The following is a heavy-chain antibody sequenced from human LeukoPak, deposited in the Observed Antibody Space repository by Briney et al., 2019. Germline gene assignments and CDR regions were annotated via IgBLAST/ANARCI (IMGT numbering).Heavy chain of an antibody. D-gene: IGHD3-22*01. CDR2: VYYSGST. CDR3: ARSHDSSGYLFDY. V-gene: IGHV4-39*07. J-gene: IGHJ4*02. CDR1: GGSISSSSYY. Sequence: PSETPSLTCTVSGGSISSSSYYWGWIRQPPGKGLESIGRVYYSGSTDYNPSLKSRVTISVDTSKNQFSLKLSSVTAADTAVYYCARSHDSSGYLFDYWGQGTLVTVSS.